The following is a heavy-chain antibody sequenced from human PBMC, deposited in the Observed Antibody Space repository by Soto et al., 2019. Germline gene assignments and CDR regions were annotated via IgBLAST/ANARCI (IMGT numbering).Heavy chain of an antibody. D-gene: IGHD3-9*01. J-gene: IGHJ4*02. Sequence: ASVKVSCKASGYTFTSYYMHWVRQAPGQGLEWMGIINPSGGSTSYAQKFQGRVTMTRDTSTSTVYMELSSLRSEDTAVYYCARDEEYYDILTGYYKPLFFDYWGQGTLVTVSS. CDR2: INPSGGST. CDR1: GYTFTSYY. V-gene: IGHV1-46*01. CDR3: ARDEEYYDILTGYYKPLFFDY.